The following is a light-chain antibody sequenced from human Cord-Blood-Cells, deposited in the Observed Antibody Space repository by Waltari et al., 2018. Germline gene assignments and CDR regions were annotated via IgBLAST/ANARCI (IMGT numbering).Light chain of an antibody. Sequence: DIVITQSSDSLAVSLGERATINCKSSQSVLYSSNNKNYLACYHQKPGQPPKLIIYWASTRESGVPDRFSGSGSGTDFTLTISSLQAEDVAVYYCQQYYSTPWTFGQGTKVEIK. J-gene: IGKJ1*01. V-gene: IGKV4-1*01. CDR3: QQYYSTPWT. CDR2: WAS. CDR1: QSVLYSSNNKNY.